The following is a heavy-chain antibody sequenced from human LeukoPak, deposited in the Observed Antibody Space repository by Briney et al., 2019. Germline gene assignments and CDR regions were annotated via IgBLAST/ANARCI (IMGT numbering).Heavy chain of an antibody. CDR3: ARPISTVVRRNAFDI. CDR2: INPNSGGT. CDR1: GYTFTGYY. D-gene: IGHD4-23*01. V-gene: IGHV1-2*02. Sequence: ASVKVSCKASGYTFTGYYMHWVRQAPGQVLEWMGWINPNSGGTNYAQKFQGRVTMTRDTSISTAYMELSRLRSDDTAVYYCARPISTVVRRNAFDIWGQGTMVTVSS. J-gene: IGHJ3*02.